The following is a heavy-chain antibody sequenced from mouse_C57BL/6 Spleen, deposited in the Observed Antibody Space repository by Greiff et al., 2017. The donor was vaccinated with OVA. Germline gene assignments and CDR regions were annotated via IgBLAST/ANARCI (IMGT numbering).Heavy chain of an antibody. CDR2: IDPETGGT. CDR1: GYTFTDYE. CDR3: TREEVWSPFAY. V-gene: IGHV1-15*01. D-gene: IGHD2-10*02. J-gene: IGHJ3*01. Sequence: QVQLQQSGAELVRPGASVTLSCKASGYTFTDYEMHWVKQTPVHGLEWIGAIDPETGGTAYNQKFKGKAILTADKSSSTAYMELRSLTSEDSAVYYCTREEVWSPFAYWGQGTLVTVSA.